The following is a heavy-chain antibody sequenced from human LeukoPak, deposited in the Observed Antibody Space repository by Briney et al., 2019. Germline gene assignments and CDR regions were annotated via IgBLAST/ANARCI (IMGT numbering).Heavy chain of an antibody. CDR3: ARELLNNDAFDI. V-gene: IGHV3-48*01. Sequence: GGSLRLSCAASGFTFSSYSMNWVRQAPGKGLEWVSYISSSSSTIYYADSVKGRFTISRDNAKNSLYLHMNSLRAEDTAVYYCARELLNNDAFDIWGQGTMVTVSS. J-gene: IGHJ3*02. CDR2: ISSSSSTI. D-gene: IGHD3-10*01. CDR1: GFTFSSYS.